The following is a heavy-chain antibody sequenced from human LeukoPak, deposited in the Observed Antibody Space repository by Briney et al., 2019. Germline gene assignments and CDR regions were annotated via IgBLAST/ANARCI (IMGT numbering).Heavy chain of an antibody. CDR2: ISSSGSTK. CDR1: GFTFSSYE. J-gene: IGHJ4*02. Sequence: GGSLRLSCAASGFTFSSYEMKWVRQAPGKGLEWVSYISSSGSTKYNADSVKGRFTTSRDNAKNSLYLQMNSLRAEDTAVYYCXXXXXVVAGYYFDYWGQGTLVTVSS. CDR3: XXXXXVVAGYYFDY. V-gene: IGHV3-48*03. D-gene: IGHD2-21*01.